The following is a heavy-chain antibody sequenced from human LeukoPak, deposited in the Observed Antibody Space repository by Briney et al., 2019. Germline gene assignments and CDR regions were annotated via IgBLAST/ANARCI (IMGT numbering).Heavy chain of an antibody. D-gene: IGHD7-27*01. CDR3: ARELWGASSY. V-gene: IGHV3-23*01. CDR2: ISGSGDST. CDR1: GFTFSDHY. Sequence: PGGSLRLSCAASGFTFSDHYMDWVRQAPGKGLEWVSGISGSGDSTYYVDSVKGRFTISRDNSKNILYLKMNSLRDEDTAVYYCARELWGASSYWGQGTLVTVSS. J-gene: IGHJ4*02.